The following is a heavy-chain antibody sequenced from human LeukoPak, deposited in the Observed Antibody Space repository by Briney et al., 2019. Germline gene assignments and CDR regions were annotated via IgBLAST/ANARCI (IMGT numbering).Heavy chain of an antibody. Sequence: GASVKVSCKASGYTFTSYDINWVRQATGQGLEWMGWMNPNSGNTGYAQKFQGRVTITRNTSISTAYMELSSLRSEDTAVYYCARERRYYYDSSGRTQNWFDPWGQGTLVTVSS. CDR2: MNPNSGNT. D-gene: IGHD3-22*01. J-gene: IGHJ5*02. V-gene: IGHV1-8*03. CDR1: GYTFTSYD. CDR3: ARERRYYYDSSGRTQNWFDP.